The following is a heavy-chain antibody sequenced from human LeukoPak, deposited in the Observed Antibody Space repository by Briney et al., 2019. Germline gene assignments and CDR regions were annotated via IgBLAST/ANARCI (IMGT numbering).Heavy chain of an antibody. CDR1: EYSFTNYW. Sequence: GESLKISCKGSEYSFTNYWIGWVRQMPGKGLEWLGMIYPGDSNTRYSPSFQGQVTISADKSISTAYLQWSSLKASDTAMYYCARVQGADGDWVYWGQGTLVTVSS. CDR2: IYPGDSNT. D-gene: IGHD4-17*01. J-gene: IGHJ4*02. CDR3: ARVQGADGDWVY. V-gene: IGHV5-51*01.